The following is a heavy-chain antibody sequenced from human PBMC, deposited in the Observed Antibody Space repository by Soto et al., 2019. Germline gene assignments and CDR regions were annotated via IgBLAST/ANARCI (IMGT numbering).Heavy chain of an antibody. J-gene: IGHJ4*02. V-gene: IGHV1-3*01. CDR3: ARGSRITIFGVVTRYFDY. CDR1: GYTFTSYA. Sequence: ASVKVSCKASGYTFTSYAMHWVGQAPGQRLEWMGWINAGNGNTKYSQKFQGRVTITRDTSASTAYMELSSLRSEDTAVYYCARGSRITIFGVVTRYFDYWGQGTLVTVSS. D-gene: IGHD3-3*01. CDR2: INAGNGNT.